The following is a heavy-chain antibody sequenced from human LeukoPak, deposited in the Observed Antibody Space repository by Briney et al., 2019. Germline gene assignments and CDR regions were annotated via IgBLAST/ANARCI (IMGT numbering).Heavy chain of an antibody. J-gene: IGHJ5*02. D-gene: IGHD1-1*01. CDR2: SHYSGST. CDR1: GGSISSDY. CDR3: ARGQLERRRGWFDP. V-gene: IGHV4-59*01. Sequence: SETLSLTCTVSGGSISSDYWTWIRQPPGKGLEWIGYSHYSGSTNYNPSLKSRVTISVDTSKNQFSLKLSSVTAADTAVYYCARGQLERRRGWFDPWGQGTLVTVSS.